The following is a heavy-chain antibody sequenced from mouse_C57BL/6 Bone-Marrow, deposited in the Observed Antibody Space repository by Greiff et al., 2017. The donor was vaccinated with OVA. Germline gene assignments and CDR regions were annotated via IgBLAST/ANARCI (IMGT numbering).Heavy chain of an antibody. D-gene: IGHD1-1*01. CDR2: IYPGDGDT. V-gene: IGHV1-82*01. CDR1: GYAFSSSW. Sequence: QVQLKESGPELVKPGASVKISCKASGYAFSSSWMNWVKQRPGKGLVWIGRIYPGDGDTNYNGKFKGKATLTADKSSSTAYMQLSSLTSEDSAVYFCARWDSTVVAFDYWGQGTTLTVSS. J-gene: IGHJ2*01. CDR3: ARWDSTVVAFDY.